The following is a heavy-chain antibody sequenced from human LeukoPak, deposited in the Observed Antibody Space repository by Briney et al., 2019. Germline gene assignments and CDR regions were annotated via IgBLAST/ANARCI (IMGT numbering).Heavy chain of an antibody. V-gene: IGHV4-4*09. CDR2: IYTSGST. D-gene: IGHD5-24*01. Sequence: SETLSLTCTVSGGSISSYYWSWIRQPPGKGLEWIGYIYTSGSTNYNPSLKSRVTISVDTSKNQFSLKLSSVTAADTAVYYCAERDGYNYLNWGQGTLVTVSS. CDR1: GGSISSYY. CDR3: AERDGYNYLN. J-gene: IGHJ4*02.